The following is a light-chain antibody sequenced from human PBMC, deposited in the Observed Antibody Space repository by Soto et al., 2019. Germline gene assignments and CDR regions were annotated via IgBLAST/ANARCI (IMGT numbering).Light chain of an antibody. V-gene: IGKV1-5*03. Sequence: DFPMTQSPSTLSASVGDRVTITCRASQSVDSWLAWYQQKPGKAPKVLIYKASSLESGVPSRFSGSGSGTEFTLTISSLQPDDFATYYCQQYNTYSFTFGPGTKVDIK. CDR3: QQYNTYSFT. CDR2: KAS. CDR1: QSVDSW. J-gene: IGKJ3*01.